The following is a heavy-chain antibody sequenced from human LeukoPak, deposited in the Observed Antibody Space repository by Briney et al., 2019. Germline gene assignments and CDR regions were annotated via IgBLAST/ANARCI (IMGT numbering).Heavy chain of an antibody. CDR3: ARVFSHWGWLGDYYFDY. CDR2: ISNDGTKT. Sequence: GGSLRLSCAASGFTFSVHYMTWIRQAPGKGLQWISYISNDGTKTYYVDSVRGRFTISRDNGKNLLYLQMNSLRVEDTAVYYCARVFSHWGWLGDYYFDYWGQGSLVTVSS. CDR1: GFTFSVHY. V-gene: IGHV3-11*04. J-gene: IGHJ4*02. D-gene: IGHD6-19*01.